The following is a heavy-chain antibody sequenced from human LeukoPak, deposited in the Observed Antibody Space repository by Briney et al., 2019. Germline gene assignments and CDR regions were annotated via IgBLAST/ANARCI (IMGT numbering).Heavy chain of an antibody. D-gene: IGHD3-16*01. Sequence: ASVKVSCKASGYTFTSYDINWVRQATGQGLEWMGWMNPNSGNTNYAQKLQGRVTMTTDTSTSTAYMELRSLRSDDTAVYYCAREVYDYVWGSYGYWGQGTLVTVSS. V-gene: IGHV1-18*01. CDR3: AREVYDYVWGSYGY. J-gene: IGHJ4*02. CDR2: MNPNSGNT. CDR1: GYTFTSYD.